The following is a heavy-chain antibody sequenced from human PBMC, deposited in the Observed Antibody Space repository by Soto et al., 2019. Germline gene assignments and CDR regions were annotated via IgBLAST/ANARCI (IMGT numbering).Heavy chain of an antibody. J-gene: IGHJ3*02. CDR1: GYPVTAYY. D-gene: IGHD3-3*01. Sequence: QLHLVQSGAVVKKPGASVTVSCSASGYPVTAYYMHWVRQAPGRGREWMGGINPATGAAKYTQTFQGRVTMTRDASTSTGFMELGGLTSEDTAVFYCARGGGVGVAGSAAFDMWGQGTLVTVSS. CDR3: ARGGGVGVAGSAAFDM. CDR2: INPATGAA. V-gene: IGHV1-2*02.